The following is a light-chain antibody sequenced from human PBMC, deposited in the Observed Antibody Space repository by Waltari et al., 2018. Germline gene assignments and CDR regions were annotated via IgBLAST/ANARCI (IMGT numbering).Light chain of an antibody. V-gene: IGKV4-1*01. J-gene: IGKJ4*01. CDR2: GAS. Sequence: DIVMTQSPDSLAVSLGERAPITCKASQSVSYRSNNTNYLAWYQQKPGQPPKLLIYGASTRESGVPDRFSSSGSGTDFTLTISSLQAEDVAVYYCQQYYTTPFTFGGGTKVEIK. CDR1: QSVSYRSNNTNY. CDR3: QQYYTTPFT.